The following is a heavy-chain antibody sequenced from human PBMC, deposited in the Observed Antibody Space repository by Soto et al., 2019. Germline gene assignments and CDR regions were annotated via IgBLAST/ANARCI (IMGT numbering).Heavy chain of an antibody. D-gene: IGHD3-10*01. CDR3: ARDHGSGRYYYYGMDV. Sequence: GGSLRLSCAASGFTFSSYAMHWVRQAPGKGLEWVAVISYDGSNKYYADSVKGRFTISRDNSKNTLYLQMNSLRAEDTAVYYCARDHGSGRYYYYGMDVWGQGTTVTVSS. CDR1: GFTFSSYA. J-gene: IGHJ6*02. CDR2: ISYDGSNK. V-gene: IGHV3-30-3*01.